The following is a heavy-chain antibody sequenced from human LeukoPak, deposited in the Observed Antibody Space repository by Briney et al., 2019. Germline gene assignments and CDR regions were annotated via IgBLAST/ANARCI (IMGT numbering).Heavy chain of an antibody. D-gene: IGHD2-8*02. CDR1: GYSFTSQW. Sequence: GESLKISCKGSGYSFTSQWIGWVRQMPGKGLEWMGIIYPGESDTRYNPSFQGQVTISADKAISTTYLPWSSLKASDTAMYYCARLIKEGVLNWSDPWGQGTLVTVSS. V-gene: IGHV5-51*01. CDR3: ARLIKEGVLNWSDP. J-gene: IGHJ5*02. CDR2: IYPGESDT.